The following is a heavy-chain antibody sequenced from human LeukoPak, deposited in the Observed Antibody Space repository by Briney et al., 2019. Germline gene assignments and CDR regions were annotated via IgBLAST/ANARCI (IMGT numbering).Heavy chain of an antibody. CDR3: ARQVRDSSPGLYFDY. J-gene: IGHJ4*02. Sequence: SETLSLTCTVSGVSISSGSYYWSWIRQPAGKGLEWIGHIYTSGSTNYNPSLKSRVTISVDTSKNQFSLKLSSVTAADTAVYYCARQVRDSSPGLYFDYWGQGTLVTVSS. CDR2: IYTSGST. V-gene: IGHV4-61*09. CDR1: GVSISSGSYY. D-gene: IGHD3-22*01.